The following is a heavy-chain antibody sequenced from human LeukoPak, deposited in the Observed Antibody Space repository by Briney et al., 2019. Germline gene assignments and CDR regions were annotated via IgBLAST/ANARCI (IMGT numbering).Heavy chain of an antibody. CDR3: AKDLSSGGEIIDY. V-gene: IGHV3-30*18. D-gene: IGHD3-16*01. Sequence: PGRSLRLSCAASGFTFSSYGMHWVRQAPGKGLEWVAVISYDGSNKYYADSVKGRFTISRDNSKNTLYLQMNSLRAEDTAVYYCAKDLSSGGEIIDYWGQGTLVTVSS. CDR2: ISYDGSNK. J-gene: IGHJ4*02. CDR1: GFTFSSYG.